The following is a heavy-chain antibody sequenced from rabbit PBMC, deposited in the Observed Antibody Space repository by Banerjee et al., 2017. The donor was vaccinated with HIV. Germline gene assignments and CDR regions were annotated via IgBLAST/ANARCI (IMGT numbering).Heavy chain of an antibody. D-gene: IGHD4-1*01. J-gene: IGHJ4*01. Sequence: QSLEESGGDLVKPGASLTLTCTASGFSFSSGYDMYWVRQAPGKGLEWIACIYISSGRTSYASWAKGRFTTTTTSSTPVTLQMPSLTAADMDTYFCARGDDSSGWGLYFWGPGTLVTVS. V-gene: IGHV1S40*01. CDR2: IYISSGRT. CDR3: ARGDDSSGWGLYF. CDR1: GFSFSSGYD.